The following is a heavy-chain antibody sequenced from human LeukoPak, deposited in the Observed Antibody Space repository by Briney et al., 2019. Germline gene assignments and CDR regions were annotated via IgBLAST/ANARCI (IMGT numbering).Heavy chain of an antibody. Sequence: GRSLRLSCAASGFTFSSYGMHWVRQAPGKGLEWVAVISYDGSNKYYADSVKGRFTISRDNSKNTLYLQMNSLRAEDTAVYYCAKTFSSGMDVWGQGTTVTVSS. V-gene: IGHV3-30*18. CDR1: GFTFSSYG. J-gene: IGHJ6*02. CDR2: ISYDGSNK. D-gene: IGHD3-10*01. CDR3: AKTFSSGMDV.